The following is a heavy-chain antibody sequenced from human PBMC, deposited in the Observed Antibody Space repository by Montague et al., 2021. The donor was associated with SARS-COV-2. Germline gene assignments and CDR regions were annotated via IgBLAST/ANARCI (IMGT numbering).Heavy chain of an antibody. CDR3: ARVSESTPGRGIDY. CDR2: IAGDETGP. Sequence: SLRLSCAASGLTFSDYWMHWVRQGPGKGLVWVARIAGDETGPSYADFVRGRFTISRDNAKNTVYLQMNSLRGDDTAVYYCARVSESTPGRGIDYWGQGTLVTVSS. D-gene: IGHD3-10*01. V-gene: IGHV3-74*01. CDR1: GLTFSDYW. J-gene: IGHJ4*02.